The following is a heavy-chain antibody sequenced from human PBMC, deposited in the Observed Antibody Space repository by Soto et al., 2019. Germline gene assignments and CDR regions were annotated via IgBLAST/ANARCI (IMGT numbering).Heavy chain of an antibody. CDR3: ARHGSYYDRSGYVDY. D-gene: IGHD3-22*01. CDR2: ISYGGST. V-gene: IGHV4-39*01. Sequence: SETLSLTCTASGGSISSSSYYWGWIRQPPGKGLEWIGSISYGGSTYYNPSLQSRVAISVDTSKKQFSLKMTSVTAADTAVYYCARHGSYYDRSGYVDYWGQGTLVTVSS. CDR1: GGSISSSSYY. J-gene: IGHJ4*02.